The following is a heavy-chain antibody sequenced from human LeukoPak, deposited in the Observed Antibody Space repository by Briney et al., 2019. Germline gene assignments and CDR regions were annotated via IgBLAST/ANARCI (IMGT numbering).Heavy chain of an antibody. CDR3: AKGAYYYYGMDV. CDR2: ISGSGGST. J-gene: IGHJ6*02. CDR1: GFTVSSNY. Sequence: PGGSLRLSCAASGFTVSSNYMSWVRQAPGKGLEWVSAISGSGGSTYYADSVKGRFTISRDNSKNTLYLQMNSLRAEDTAVYYCAKGAYYYYGMDVWGQGTTVTVSS. V-gene: IGHV3-23*01.